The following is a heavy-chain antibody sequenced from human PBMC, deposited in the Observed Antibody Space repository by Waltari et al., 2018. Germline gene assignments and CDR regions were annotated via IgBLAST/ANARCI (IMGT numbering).Heavy chain of an antibody. CDR3: ARGEIITPGGMDV. D-gene: IGHD2-15*01. J-gene: IGHJ6*02. CDR1: GGSISSGGYY. V-gene: IGHV4-31*03. CDR2: IYYSGST. Sequence: QVQLQESGPGLVKPSQTLSLTCTVSGGSISSGGYYCSWIRQHPGKGLEWIGYIYYSGSTYYNPSLKSRVTISVDTSKNQFSLKLSSVTAADTAVYYCARGEIITPGGMDVWGQGTTVTVSS.